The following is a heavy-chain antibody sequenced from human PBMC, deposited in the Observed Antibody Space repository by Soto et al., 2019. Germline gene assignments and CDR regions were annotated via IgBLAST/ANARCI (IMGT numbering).Heavy chain of an antibody. CDR2: IYYNGST. V-gene: IGHV4-59*01. J-gene: IGHJ4*02. CDR1: GGSISSYY. Sequence: QVQLQESGPGLVKPSETLSLTCTVSGGSISSYYWSWIRQPPGKGLEGIGYIYYNGSTNYNTSLKGRVTISVDTSKKQFPLKLNSVTAADTAVYYCARGGWHYLDYWGQGTLVTVSS. CDR3: ARGGWHYLDY. D-gene: IGHD6-19*01.